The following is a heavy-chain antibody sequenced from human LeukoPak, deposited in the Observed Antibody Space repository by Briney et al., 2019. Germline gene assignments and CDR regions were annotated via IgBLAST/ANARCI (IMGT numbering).Heavy chain of an antibody. CDR1: GGSFSGYY. CDR2: INHSGST. V-gene: IGHV4-34*01. Sequence: SETLSLTCAVYGGSFSGYYWSWIRQPPGKGLEWIGEINHSGSTNYNPSLKSRVTISVDTSKNQFSLKLRSVTAADTAVYYCARDSSGGNFDYWGQGTLVTVSS. J-gene: IGHJ4*02. CDR3: ARDSSGGNFDY. D-gene: IGHD6-19*01.